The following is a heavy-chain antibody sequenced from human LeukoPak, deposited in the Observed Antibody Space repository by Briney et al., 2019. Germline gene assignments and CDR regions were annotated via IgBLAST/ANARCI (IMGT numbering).Heavy chain of an antibody. CDR3: ARVRKLRTRGVMDPLDY. D-gene: IGHD3-10*01. V-gene: IGHV3-7*01. J-gene: IGHJ4*02. CDR2: IQQDGSEK. Sequence: GGSLRLSCAASGFTFNYYWLTWVRQAPGKGLEWVANIQQDGSEKYYVDSVKGRFIISGDNAKNSLYLQMNSLRAEDTAVYYCARVRKLRTRGVMDPLDYWGQGTLVTVSS. CDR1: GFTFNYYW.